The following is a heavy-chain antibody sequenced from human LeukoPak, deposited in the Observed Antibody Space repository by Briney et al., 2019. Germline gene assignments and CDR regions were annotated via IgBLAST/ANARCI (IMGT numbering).Heavy chain of an antibody. D-gene: IGHD1-26*01. V-gene: IGHV3-66*01. CDR2: IYSGGYT. Sequence: PGGSLRLSCAASGFTFSDYHMTWVRQAPGKGLEWVSIIYSGGYTDYADSAKGRFTISRDNSKNTLDLQMNSLRAEDTAVYYCARRLEYSGSKGVFDYWGQGTLVTVSS. CDR3: ARRLEYSGSKGVFDY. J-gene: IGHJ4*02. CDR1: GFTFSDYH.